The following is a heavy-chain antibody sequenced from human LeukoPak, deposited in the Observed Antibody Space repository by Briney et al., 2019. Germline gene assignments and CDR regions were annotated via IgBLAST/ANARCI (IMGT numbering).Heavy chain of an antibody. D-gene: IGHD1-1*01. J-gene: IGHJ4*02. V-gene: IGHV5-51*01. CDR3: ARQVTTAAPIDY. CDR2: IYPGDSDT. Sequence: GEPLKISCKGSGYSFTTYWIGWVRQMPGKGLEWMGIIYPGDSDTRYSPSFQGQVPISADQSISTAYLQWSSLKASDTAIYYCARQVTTAAPIDYWGQGTLVTVSS. CDR1: GYSFTTYW.